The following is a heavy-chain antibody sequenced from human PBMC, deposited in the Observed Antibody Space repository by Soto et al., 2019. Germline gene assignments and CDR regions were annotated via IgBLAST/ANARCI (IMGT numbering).Heavy chain of an antibody. CDR2: INHSGST. CDR1: GGSFSGYY. J-gene: IGHJ5*02. Sequence: SETLSLTCAVYGGSFSGYYWSWIRQPPGKGLEWIGEINHSGSTNYNPSLKSRVTISVDTSKNQFSLKLSSVTAADTAVYYCARGSGWFDPWGQGTLVTVSS. V-gene: IGHV4-34*01. CDR3: ARGSGWFDP. D-gene: IGHD3-10*01.